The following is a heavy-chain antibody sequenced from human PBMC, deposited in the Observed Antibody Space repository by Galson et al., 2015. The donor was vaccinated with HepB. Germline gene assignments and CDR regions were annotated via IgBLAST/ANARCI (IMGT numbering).Heavy chain of an antibody. J-gene: IGHJ2*01. CDR3: ARDKLYSSSWGVRYWYFDL. V-gene: IGHV1-46*03. D-gene: IGHD6-13*01. CDR2: INPSGGST. CDR1: GYTFTSYY. Sequence: SVKVSCKASGYTFTSYYMHWVRQAPGQGLEWTGIINPSGGSTTYAQKFQGRVTMARDTSTSTVYMELSSLRSEDTAVYYCARDKLYSSSWGVRYWYFDLWGRGTLVSVSS.